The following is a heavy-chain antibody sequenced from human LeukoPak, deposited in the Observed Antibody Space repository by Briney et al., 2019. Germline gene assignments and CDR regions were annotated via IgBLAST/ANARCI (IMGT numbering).Heavy chain of an antibody. D-gene: IGHD4-23*01. Sequence: PGGSLRLSCEGSGFTFSSYGMTWVRQAPGKGLAWVSSISTASVTYYADSVKGRFTISRDNAKNSLYLQMNSLRAEDTAVYYCARVPATVAYYFDYWGQGTLVTVSS. CDR2: ISTASVT. CDR1: GFTFSSYG. V-gene: IGHV3-21*01. CDR3: ARVPATVAYYFDY. J-gene: IGHJ4*02.